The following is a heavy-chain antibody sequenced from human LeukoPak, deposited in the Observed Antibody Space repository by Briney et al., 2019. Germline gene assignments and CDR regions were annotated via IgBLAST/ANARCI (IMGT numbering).Heavy chain of an antibody. V-gene: IGHV3-15*01. D-gene: IGHD3-16*02. CDR3: TTVAIGGYYDYVWGSYPAGDYYYYMDV. CDR1: GFTFSNAW. J-gene: IGHJ6*03. CDR2: IKTKTDGGTT. Sequence: SGGSLRLSCAASGFTFSNAWMSWVRQAPGKGLEWVGRIKTKTDGGTTDYAAPVKGRFTISRDDSKNTLYLQMNSLKTEDTAVYYCTTVAIGGYYDYVWGSYPAGDYYYYMDVWGKGTTVTVSS.